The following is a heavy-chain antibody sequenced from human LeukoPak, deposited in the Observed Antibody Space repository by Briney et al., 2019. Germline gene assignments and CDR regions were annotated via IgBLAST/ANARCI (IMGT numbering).Heavy chain of an antibody. D-gene: IGHD3-22*01. CDR2: ISGSGDKK. J-gene: IGHJ4*02. V-gene: IGHV3-23*01. CDR3: AKNGVNTLLYSFDY. Sequence: PGGSLRLSCAASGFTFSDYGMSWVRQAPGKGLEWVSGISGSGDKKFYTDSVKGRFTISRDNSKNTVYLQMNSLRAEDTAVYYCAKNGVNTLLYSFDYWGQGTLVTVSS. CDR1: GFTFSDYG.